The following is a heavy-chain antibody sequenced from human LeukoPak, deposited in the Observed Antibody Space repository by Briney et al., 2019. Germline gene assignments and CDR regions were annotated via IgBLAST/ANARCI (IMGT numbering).Heavy chain of an antibody. V-gene: IGHV1-69*05. Sequence: SVKVSCKASGGTFSSYVISWVRQAPGQGLEWMGRIIPIFGTANYAQKFQGRVTITTDESTSTAYMELSSLRSEDTAVYYCARDQANYYDSSGYYYPLNYWGQGTLVTVSS. CDR1: GGTFSSYV. D-gene: IGHD3-22*01. J-gene: IGHJ4*02. CDR2: IIPIFGTA. CDR3: ARDQANYYDSSGYYYPLNY.